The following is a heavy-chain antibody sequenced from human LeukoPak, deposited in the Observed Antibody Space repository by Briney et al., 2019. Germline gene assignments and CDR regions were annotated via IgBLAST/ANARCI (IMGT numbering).Heavy chain of an antibody. CDR3: ARHRFQLSGAYWFDP. CDR2: RSDSGNT. V-gene: IGHV4-59*08. J-gene: IGHJ5*02. CDR1: GGSMKNSF. D-gene: IGHD2/OR15-2a*01. Sequence: KASETLSLTCTVSGGSMKNSFWSWIRQPPGKGLEWIGYRSDSGNTNYNPSLKTRVSFSVDTSKRQFYLSLRSVTAADTALYFCARHRFQLSGAYWFDPWGRGTLVSVSS.